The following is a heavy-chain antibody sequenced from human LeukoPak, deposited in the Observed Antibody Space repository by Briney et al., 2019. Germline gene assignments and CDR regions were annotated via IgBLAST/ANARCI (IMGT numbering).Heavy chain of an antibody. CDR3: ARDAPHYDISTGYHHNVYGMDV. CDR2: ISSSSSYI. D-gene: IGHD3-9*01. CDR1: GFTFSSYS. Sequence: GGSLRLSCAASGFTFSSYSMNWVRQAPGKGLEWVSSISSSSSYIYYADSVKGRFTISRDNAKNSLYLQMNSLRAEDTAVYYCARDAPHYDISTGYHHNVYGMDVWGQGTTVTVSS. V-gene: IGHV3-21*01. J-gene: IGHJ6*02.